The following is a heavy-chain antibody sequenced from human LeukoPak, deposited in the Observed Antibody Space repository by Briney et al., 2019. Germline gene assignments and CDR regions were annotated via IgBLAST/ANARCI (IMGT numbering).Heavy chain of an antibody. J-gene: IGHJ6*03. CDR2: IYYSGST. Sequence: PSETLSLTCTVSGDSITSYFWSWIRQSPGKGLEWIGYIYYSGSTNYNPSLKSRVTISLDTSKNQFSLKLSSVTAADTAVYYCARTTEGGYTYDYFYYYYMDVWGKGTTVTISS. V-gene: IGHV4-59*01. CDR1: GDSITSYF. D-gene: IGHD5-18*01. CDR3: ARTTEGGYTYDYFYYYYMDV.